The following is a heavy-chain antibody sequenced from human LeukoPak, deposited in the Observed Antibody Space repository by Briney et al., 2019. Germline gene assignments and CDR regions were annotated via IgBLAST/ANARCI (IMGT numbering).Heavy chain of an antibody. CDR1: GGSIKSYF. CDR3: ARHLYGDYVSDS. J-gene: IGHJ4*02. D-gene: IGHD4-17*01. Sequence: PSETLSLTCTVSGGSIKSYFWGWIRQSPGKGLEWIGYISYRGSTNYNPSLKSRVIISIDTSKNQFSLKLSSVTAADTAVYYCARHLYGDYVSDSWGQGNLVTVSS. CDR2: ISYRGST. V-gene: IGHV4-59*08.